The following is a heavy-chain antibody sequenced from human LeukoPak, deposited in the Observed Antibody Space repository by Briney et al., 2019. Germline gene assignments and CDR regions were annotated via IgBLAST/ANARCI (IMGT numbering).Heavy chain of an antibody. Sequence: GRSLRLSCAASGFTFSSYGMHWVRQAPGKGLEWVAVISFDGSNKYYADSVKGRFTVSRDNSKNTLYLQMNSLRAEDTAVHYCAKDIRGDDYGCDYWGQGTLVTVSS. D-gene: IGHD3-10*01. CDR2: ISFDGSNK. CDR1: GFTFSSYG. V-gene: IGHV3-30*18. J-gene: IGHJ4*02. CDR3: AKDIRGDDYGCDY.